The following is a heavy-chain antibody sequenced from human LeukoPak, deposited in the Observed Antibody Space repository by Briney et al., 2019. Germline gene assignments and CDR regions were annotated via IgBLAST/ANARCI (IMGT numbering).Heavy chain of an antibody. Sequence: PGGSLRLSCAASGFTFSDYYMSWIRQAPGKGPEWVSYISSSGSTIYYADSVKGRFTISRDNAKNSLYLQMNSLRAEDTAVYYCARDLLLNYYDSSGYYNWFDPWGQGTLVTVSS. CDR3: ARDLLLNYYDSSGYYNWFDP. J-gene: IGHJ5*02. CDR1: GFTFSDYY. D-gene: IGHD3-22*01. CDR2: ISSSGSTI. V-gene: IGHV3-11*01.